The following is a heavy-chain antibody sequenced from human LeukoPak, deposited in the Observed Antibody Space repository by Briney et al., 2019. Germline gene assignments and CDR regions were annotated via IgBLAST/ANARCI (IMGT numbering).Heavy chain of an antibody. V-gene: IGHV3-74*01. D-gene: IGHD3-10*01. CDR3: STGSGHAFDI. Sequence: GGSLRLSCAASGFTFSSYWMHWVRQVPGKGLVWVSRINSDGSSTSYADSVKGRFTISRDNAKNTLYVQVNSLRAEDTAVYYCSTGSGHAFDIWGRGTMVTVSS. CDR1: GFTFSSYW. CDR2: INSDGSST. J-gene: IGHJ3*02.